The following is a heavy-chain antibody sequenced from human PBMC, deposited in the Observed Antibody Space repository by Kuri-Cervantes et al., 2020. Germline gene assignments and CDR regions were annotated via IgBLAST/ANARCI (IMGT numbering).Heavy chain of an antibody. V-gene: IGHV3-23*01. Sequence: GESLKISCAASGFTFDDYAMHWVRQAPGKGLEWVSSISYTGDTTFYADSVKGRFTISRDNSKNTLYLQMNSLRAEDTAVYYCANSGYDFNYYYMDVWGKGTTVTVSS. CDR3: ANSGYDFNYYYMDV. CDR2: ISYTGDTT. CDR1: GFTFDDYA. J-gene: IGHJ6*03. D-gene: IGHD5-12*01.